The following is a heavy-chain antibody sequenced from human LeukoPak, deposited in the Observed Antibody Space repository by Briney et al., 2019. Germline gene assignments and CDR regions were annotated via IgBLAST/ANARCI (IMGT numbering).Heavy chain of an antibody. CDR3: ATGFWSGYFGPYYYYYGMDV. D-gene: IGHD3-3*01. J-gene: IGHJ6*02. V-gene: IGHV1-46*01. Sequence: ASVKVSCKASGYTFTSYYMHWVRQAPGQGLQSMGIINPSGGSTSYAQKFQGRVTMTRDTSTSTVYIELSSLRSEDTAVYYCATGFWSGYFGPYYYYYGMDVWGQGTTVTVSS. CDR1: GYTFTSYY. CDR2: INPSGGST.